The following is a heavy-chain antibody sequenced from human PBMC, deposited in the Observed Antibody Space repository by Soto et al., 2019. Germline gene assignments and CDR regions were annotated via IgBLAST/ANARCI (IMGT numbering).Heavy chain of an antibody. CDR1: GYTFTHYG. J-gene: IGHJ3*02. Sequence: GASVKVSCKASGYTFTHYGLSWVRQAPGQGLAWMGWISPYNGDTNYAQNLQGRVTMTTDTSTSTAYMELRSLRSDDTAVYYCARVFLPGGGNAFDIWGLGTMVTVSS. CDR2: ISPYNGDT. CDR3: ARVFLPGGGNAFDI. D-gene: IGHD1-26*01. V-gene: IGHV1-18*01.